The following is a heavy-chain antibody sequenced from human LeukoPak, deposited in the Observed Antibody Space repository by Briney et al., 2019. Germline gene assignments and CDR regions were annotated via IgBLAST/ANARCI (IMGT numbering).Heavy chain of an antibody. Sequence: SETRSLTCSVAAGSIYMSSSYWDWMRQPPGKGLEWIGNIYHTGSTIYNPSLKSRVTISVDTSKNQFSLRLNSVTAADTATYYCARPRGDLWSPYDSWGQGTLVTVSS. J-gene: IGHJ5*02. D-gene: IGHD3-3*01. CDR2: IYHTGST. CDR3: ARPRGDLWSPYDS. V-gene: IGHV4-39*01. CDR1: AGSIYMSSSY.